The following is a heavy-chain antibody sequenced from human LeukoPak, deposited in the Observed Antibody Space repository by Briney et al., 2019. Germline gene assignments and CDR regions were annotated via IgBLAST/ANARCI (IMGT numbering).Heavy chain of an antibody. Sequence: PGGSLRLSCAASGSTFSSYSMNWVRKAPGKGLEWVSYISTSSSTIYYAGSVKGRFTISRDNAKNLLYLQMNSLRDEDTAVYYCARNGASPYGAFDIWGQGTMVTVSS. CDR2: ISTSSSTI. D-gene: IGHD2-8*01. CDR1: GSTFSSYS. V-gene: IGHV3-48*02. CDR3: ARNGASPYGAFDI. J-gene: IGHJ3*02.